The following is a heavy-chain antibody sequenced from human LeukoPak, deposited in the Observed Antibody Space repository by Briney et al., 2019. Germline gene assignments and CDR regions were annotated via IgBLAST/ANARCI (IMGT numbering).Heavy chain of an antibody. CDR1: GYTLTGYY. CDR3: ARVYGSGSPWMNFDP. Sequence: ASVKVSCKASGYTLTGYYMQWVRQAPGQGLEWMVWINPNSGGTNYAQNFQGRVTMTRDTSISTAYMELRGLISDDTAVYYCARVYGSGSPWMNFDPWGQGTLVTVSS. V-gene: IGHV1-2*02. J-gene: IGHJ5*02. D-gene: IGHD3-10*01. CDR2: INPNSGGT.